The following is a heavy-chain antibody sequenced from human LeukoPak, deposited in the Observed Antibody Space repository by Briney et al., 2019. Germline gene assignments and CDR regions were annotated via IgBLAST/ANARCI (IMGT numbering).Heavy chain of an antibody. CDR2: IIPILGIA. CDR3: ARGGTYYYDSSGYYYFDY. Sequence: SVKVSCKASGGTFSSYAISWVRQAPGQGLEWMGRIIPILGIANYAQKFQGRVTITADRSTSTAYMELSSLRSEDTAVYYCARGGTYYYDSSGYYYFDYWGQGTLVTVSS. V-gene: IGHV1-69*04. CDR1: GGTFSSYA. J-gene: IGHJ4*02. D-gene: IGHD3-22*01.